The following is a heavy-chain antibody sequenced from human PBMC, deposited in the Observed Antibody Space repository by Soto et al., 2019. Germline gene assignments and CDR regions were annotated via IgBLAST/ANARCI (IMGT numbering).Heavy chain of an antibody. CDR2: IYYSGST. Sequence: SETLSLTCAASVGSISSAGYSWSWIRQPPGKGLEWIGYIYYSGSTYYNPSLKSRVTISVDTSKNQFSLKLSSVTAADTAVYYCAGEMATIGIGYWGQGTLVTVSS. CDR3: AGEMATIGIGY. CDR1: VGSISSAGYS. D-gene: IGHD1-1*01. J-gene: IGHJ4*02. V-gene: IGHV4-30-4*07.